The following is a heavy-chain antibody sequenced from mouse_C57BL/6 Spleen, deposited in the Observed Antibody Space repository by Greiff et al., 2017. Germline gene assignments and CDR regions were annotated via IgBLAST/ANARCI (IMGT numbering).Heavy chain of an antibody. Sequence: QVQLQQPGAELVKPGASVKLSCKASGYTFTSYWMHWVKQRPGQGLEWIGMIHPNSGSTNYKEKFKSKATLTVDKSSITAYMQLSSLTSEYSAVYYCARRALDGSSYLGGAMDYWGQGTSVTVSS. CDR1: GYTFTSYW. J-gene: IGHJ4*01. V-gene: IGHV1-64*01. CDR2: IHPNSGST. CDR3: ARRALDGSSYLGGAMDY. D-gene: IGHD1-1*01.